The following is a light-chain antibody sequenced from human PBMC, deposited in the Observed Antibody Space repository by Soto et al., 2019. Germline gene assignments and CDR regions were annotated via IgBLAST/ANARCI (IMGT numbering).Light chain of an antibody. V-gene: IGKV3-20*01. Sequence: EIELTQSPGTLSLSPGERATLSCRASRSVSGSYLAWYQQKPGQAPRLLISAASSRATGIPDRFSGSGSGTDLTLTISRREPEDVAVYYCQQYGSSPPITFGQGTRLEIK. J-gene: IGKJ5*01. CDR3: QQYGSSPPIT. CDR2: AAS. CDR1: RSVSGSY.